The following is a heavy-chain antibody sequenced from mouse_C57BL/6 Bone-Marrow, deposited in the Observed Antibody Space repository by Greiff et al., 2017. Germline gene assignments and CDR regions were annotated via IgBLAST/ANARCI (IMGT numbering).Heavy chain of an antibody. J-gene: IGHJ2*01. CDR2: IYPRSGNT. CDR1: GYTFTSYG. Sequence: QVQLQQSGAELARPGASVKLSCKASGYTFTSYGISWVKQRTGQGLEWIGEIYPRSGNTYYNEKFKGKATLTADKSSSTAYMELRSLTSEDSAVYFWARWGDDYDGLDYWGQGTTLTVSS. V-gene: IGHV1-81*01. D-gene: IGHD2-4*01. CDR3: ARWGDDYDGLDY.